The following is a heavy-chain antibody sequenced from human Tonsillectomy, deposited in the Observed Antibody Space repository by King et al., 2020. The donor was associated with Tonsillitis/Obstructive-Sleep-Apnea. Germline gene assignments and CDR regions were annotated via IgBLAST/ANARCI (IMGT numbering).Heavy chain of an antibody. V-gene: IGHV3-64D*06. CDR1: GFTFSSYA. J-gene: IGHJ4*02. CDR3: ASEEYSDSGSNPD. CDR2: INYNGGRT. D-gene: IGHD3-10*01. Sequence: VQLVESGGGLAQPGGSLRLSCAASGFTFSSYAMHWVRQAPGKGLDFVSAINYNGGRTYYADSVKGRFTISRDNSKNTLYLQMSSLRAEDTAMYYCASEEYSDSGSNPDWGQGTLVTVSS.